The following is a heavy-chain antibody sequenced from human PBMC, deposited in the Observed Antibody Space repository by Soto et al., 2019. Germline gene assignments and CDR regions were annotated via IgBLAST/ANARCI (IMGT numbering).Heavy chain of an antibody. J-gene: IGHJ4*02. D-gene: IGHD1-26*01. V-gene: IGHV1-24*01. Sequence: ASVKVSCKVSGYTLTELSMHWVRQAPGKGLEWMGGFDPEDGETIYAQKFQGRVTMTEDTSTDTAYMELSSLRSEDTAVYYCATSLVGANPFDYWGQGTLVTVSS. CDR2: FDPEDGET. CDR1: GYTLTELS. CDR3: ATSLVGANPFDY.